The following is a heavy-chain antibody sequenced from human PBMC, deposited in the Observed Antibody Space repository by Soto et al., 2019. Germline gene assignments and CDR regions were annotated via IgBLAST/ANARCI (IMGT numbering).Heavy chain of an antibody. V-gene: IGHV1-69*01. Sequence: QVQLVQSGAEVKKPGSSVKVSCKASGGTFSSYAISWVRQAPGQGLEWMGGVIPIFGTANYAQKFQGRVTITADESTRTAYMELSSLRSEDTAVYYCAREGPDYYGSGSYQYYYGMDVWGQGTTVTVSS. CDR1: GGTFSSYA. J-gene: IGHJ6*02. CDR2: VIPIFGTA. CDR3: AREGPDYYGSGSYQYYYGMDV. D-gene: IGHD3-10*01.